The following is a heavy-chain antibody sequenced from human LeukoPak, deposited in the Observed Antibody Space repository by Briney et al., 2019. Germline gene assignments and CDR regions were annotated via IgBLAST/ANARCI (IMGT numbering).Heavy chain of an antibody. CDR1: GFTVSINY. CDR2: IDGGSST. D-gene: IGHD2-2*01. V-gene: IGHV3-53*05. CDR3: ARDDGYCSSTSCYNWFDP. J-gene: IGHJ5*02. Sequence: GGSLRLSCAASGFTVSINYMNWVRQAPGKGLEWVSVIDGGSSTDYADSVKGRFTISRDNSKNTLYLQMNSLRAEDTAVYYCARDDGYCSSTSCYNWFDPWGQGTLVTVSS.